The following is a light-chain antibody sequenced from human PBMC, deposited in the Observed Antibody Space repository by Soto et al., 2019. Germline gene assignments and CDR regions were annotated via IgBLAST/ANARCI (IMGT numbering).Light chain of an antibody. CDR3: QQYRDYIT. J-gene: IGKJ5*01. CDR2: VAS. V-gene: IGKV1-39*01. Sequence: DLQMTQSPSSLSASVGDRVTITCRASQSISSYLSWYQQKPGNAPXXLINVASTLQSGVPCRFSGSWSGAYFTLAISSLQPEDFATDYCQQYRDYITFGQGTRLEIK. CDR1: QSISSY.